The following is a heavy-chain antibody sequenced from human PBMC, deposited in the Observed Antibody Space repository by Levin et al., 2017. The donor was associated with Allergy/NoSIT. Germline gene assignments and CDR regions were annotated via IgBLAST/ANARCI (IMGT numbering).Heavy chain of an antibody. J-gene: IGHJ2*01. V-gene: IGHV4-59*01. CDR3: ARTPDIAAADWYFDL. CDR2: IYYSGST. CDR1: GGSISSYY. Sequence: SETLSLTCTVSGGSISSYYWSWIRQPPGKGLEWIGYIYYSGSTNYNPSLKSRVTISVDTSKNQFSLKLSSVTAADTAVYYCARTPDIAAADWYFDLWGRGTLVTVSS. D-gene: IGHD6-13*01.